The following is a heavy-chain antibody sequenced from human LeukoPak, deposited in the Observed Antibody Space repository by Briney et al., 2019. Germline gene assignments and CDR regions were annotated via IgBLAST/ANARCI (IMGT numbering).Heavy chain of an antibody. D-gene: IGHD1-26*01. CDR2: IYYSGSI. J-gene: IGHJ5*02. Sequence: SETLSLTCTVSGGSISSYYWSWIRQPPGKGLEWIGYIYYSGSIKYNSSLKSRVTISVDTSKNQISLKLRSVTAADTAVYYCARFEWELSCVDPWGQGTLVTVSS. CDR3: ARFEWELSCVDP. V-gene: IGHV4-59*08. CDR1: GGSISSYY.